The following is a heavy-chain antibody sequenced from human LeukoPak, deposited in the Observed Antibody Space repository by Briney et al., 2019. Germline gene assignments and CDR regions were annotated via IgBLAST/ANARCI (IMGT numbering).Heavy chain of an antibody. D-gene: IGHD4-17*01. CDR3: AKAPRVKAYGDYFDY. CDR2: ISGSGGST. CDR1: EFTFSTYW. V-gene: IGHV3-23*01. Sequence: GSLRLSCVDSEFTFSTYWMHWVRQAPGKGLEWVSAISGSGGSTYYADSVKGRFTISRDNSKNTLYLQMNSLRAEDTAVYYCAKAPRVKAYGDYFDYWGQGTLVTVSS. J-gene: IGHJ4*02.